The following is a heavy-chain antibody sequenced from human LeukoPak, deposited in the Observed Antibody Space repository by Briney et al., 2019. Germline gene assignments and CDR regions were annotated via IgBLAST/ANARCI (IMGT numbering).Heavy chain of an antibody. D-gene: IGHD6-6*01. CDR2: IYYSGST. Sequence: SETLSLTCTVSGGSISSYYWSWIRQPPGKGLEWIGYIYYSGSTNYNPSLKSRVTISVDTSKNQFSLKLSSVTAADTAVYYCARDLLGSSFAFDIWGQGTMVTVSS. CDR3: ARDLLGSSFAFDI. J-gene: IGHJ3*02. CDR1: GGSISSYY. V-gene: IGHV4-59*12.